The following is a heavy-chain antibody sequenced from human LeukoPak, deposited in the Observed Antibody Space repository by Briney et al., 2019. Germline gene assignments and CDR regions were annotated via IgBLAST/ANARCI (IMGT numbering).Heavy chain of an antibody. CDR2: VRYDGTNK. J-gene: IGHJ4*02. V-gene: IGHV3-30*02. CDR3: AKALSGSCPDY. Sequence: GGSLRLSCAASGFTFSNYGMHWVRQAPGKGLDWVAFVRYDGTNKNYADSVKGRFTISRDNSKNSLYLQMNSLRAEDTALYYCAKALSGSCPDYWGQGTLVTVSS. CDR1: GFTFSNYG. D-gene: IGHD1-26*01.